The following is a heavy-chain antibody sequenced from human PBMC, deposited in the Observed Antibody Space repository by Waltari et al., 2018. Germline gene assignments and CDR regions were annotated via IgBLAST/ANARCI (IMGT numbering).Heavy chain of an antibody. V-gene: IGHV1-69*14. CDR3: ARSKSISMIAGASSLWYMDV. CDR1: DVPFNACG. D-gene: IGHD3-22*01. J-gene: IGHJ6*03. CDR2: VIPMFGTF. Sequence: QAHLVQSGAEVTKPGSSVKVSCKACDVPFNACGVGWGRRAPGQWLEGMGGVIPMFGTFDSPQKFQDRVTITADRSTTTVYLELTGLTSGDTALYFCARSKSISMIAGASSLWYMDVWGTGTSVTVSS.